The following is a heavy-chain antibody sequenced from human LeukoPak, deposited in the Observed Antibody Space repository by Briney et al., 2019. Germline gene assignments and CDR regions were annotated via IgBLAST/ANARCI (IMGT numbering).Heavy chain of an antibody. CDR3: AKDSLQRGYSYGYSLYYGMDV. Sequence: PGGSLRLSCAASGFTFSSYAMSWVRQAPGKGLEWVSAISGSGGSTYYADSVKGRFTISRDNSKNTLYLQMNSLRAKDTAVYYCAKDSLQRGYSYGYSLYYGMDVWGQGTTVTVSS. D-gene: IGHD5-18*01. J-gene: IGHJ6*02. V-gene: IGHV3-23*01. CDR2: ISGSGGST. CDR1: GFTFSSYA.